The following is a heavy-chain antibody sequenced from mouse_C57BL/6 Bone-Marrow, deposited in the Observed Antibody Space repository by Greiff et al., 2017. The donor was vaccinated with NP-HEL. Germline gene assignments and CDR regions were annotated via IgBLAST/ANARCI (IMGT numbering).Heavy chain of an antibody. D-gene: IGHD1-1*01. J-gene: IGHJ4*01. V-gene: IGHV1-69*01. CDR3: ARSYYGSPYAMDY. Sequence: QVHVKQPGAELVMPGASVKLSCKASGYTFTSYWMHWVKQRPGQGLEWIGEIDPSDSYTNYNQKFKGKSTLTVDKSSSTAYMQLSSLTSEDSAVYYCARSYYGSPYAMDYWGQGTSVTVSS. CDR1: GYTFTSYW. CDR2: IDPSDSYT.